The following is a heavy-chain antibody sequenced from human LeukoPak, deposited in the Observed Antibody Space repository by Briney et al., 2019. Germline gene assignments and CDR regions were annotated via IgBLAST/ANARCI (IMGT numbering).Heavy chain of an antibody. D-gene: IGHD4-17*01. CDR2: ITANGGYT. Sequence: GGPLRLFCAASAFSFSKFALIWVRQAPGKGLEWVSAITANGGYTLYADAVKGRFTVSRDNSKNTLYLQINSLRPEDTAMYYCAKDPNGDYIGAFDFWGQGTMVTVSS. CDR3: AKDPNGDYIGAFDF. CDR1: AFSFSKFA. J-gene: IGHJ3*01. V-gene: IGHV3-23*01.